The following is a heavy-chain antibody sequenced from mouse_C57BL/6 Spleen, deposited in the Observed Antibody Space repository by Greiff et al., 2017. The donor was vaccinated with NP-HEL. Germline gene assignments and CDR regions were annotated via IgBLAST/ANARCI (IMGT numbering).Heavy chain of an antibody. J-gene: IGHJ3*01. V-gene: IGHV5-17*01. Sequence: EVQLVESGGGLVKPGGSLKLSCAASGFTFSDYRMHWVRQAPEKGLEWVAYISSGSSTIYYADTVKGRFTISRDNAKNTLFLQMTSLRSEDTAMYYCARPIYDGYYVAYWGQGTLVTVSA. CDR3: ARPIYDGYYVAY. CDR2: ISSGSSTI. D-gene: IGHD2-3*01. CDR1: GFTFSDYR.